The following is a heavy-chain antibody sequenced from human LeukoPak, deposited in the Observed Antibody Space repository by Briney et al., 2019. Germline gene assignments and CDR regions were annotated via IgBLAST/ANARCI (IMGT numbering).Heavy chain of an antibody. Sequence: GGSLRLSCAASGFTFSTYGVHWVRQAPGKGLEWVAVIWYDGSNKYYVNSVQGRFTISRDNSKNTLYLQMNSLRAEDTAVYYCARFVATYGLDVWGQGTTVTVSS. V-gene: IGHV3-33*01. CDR2: IWYDGSNK. CDR3: ARFVATYGLDV. CDR1: GFTFSTYG. J-gene: IGHJ6*02.